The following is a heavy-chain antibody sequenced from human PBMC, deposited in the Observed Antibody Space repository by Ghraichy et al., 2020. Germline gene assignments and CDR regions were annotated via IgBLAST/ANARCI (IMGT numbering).Heavy chain of an antibody. CDR1: GFTVSSNY. CDR3: ARARAGVLDY. D-gene: IGHD3-10*01. Sequence: LSLTCAASGFTVSSNYMSWVRRAPGKGLEWVSVIYSGGSTYYADSVKGRFTISRDNSKNTLYLQMNSLRAEDTAVYYCARARAGVLDYWGQGTLVTVSS. J-gene: IGHJ4*02. V-gene: IGHV3-66*01. CDR2: IYSGGST.